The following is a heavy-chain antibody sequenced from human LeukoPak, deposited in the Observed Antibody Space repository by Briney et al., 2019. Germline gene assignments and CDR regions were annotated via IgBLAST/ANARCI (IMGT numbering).Heavy chain of an antibody. J-gene: IGHJ6*03. CDR1: GFTFSNYG. D-gene: IGHD6-13*01. Sequence: SGGSLRLSCAASGFTFSNYGMSWVRQAPGKGLEWVSGFSGSGGSTYYADSVKGRFTISRDNSKNTLYLQMNSLRAEGTAVYYCAKDTKAAGTLENYYYYMDVWGKGTTVTISS. CDR2: FSGSGGST. CDR3: AKDTKAAGTLENYYYYMDV. V-gene: IGHV3-23*01.